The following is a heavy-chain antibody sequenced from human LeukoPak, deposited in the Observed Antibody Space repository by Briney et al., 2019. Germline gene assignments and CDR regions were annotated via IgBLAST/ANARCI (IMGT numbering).Heavy chain of an antibody. CDR3: ARGGGSGSYSNY. D-gene: IGHD3-10*01. CDR2: ISGSTGST. Sequence: GGSLRLSCAASGFTFSNYAMNWVRQAPGKGLEWVSLISGSTGSTYYADSVKGRFSISRDNAKNSLYLQMNSLRDEDTAVYYCARGGGSGSYSNYWGQGTLVTVSS. CDR1: GFTFSNYA. J-gene: IGHJ4*02. V-gene: IGHV3-23*01.